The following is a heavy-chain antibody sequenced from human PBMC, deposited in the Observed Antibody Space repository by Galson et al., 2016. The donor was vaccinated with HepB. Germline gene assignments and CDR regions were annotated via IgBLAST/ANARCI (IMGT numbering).Heavy chain of an antibody. Sequence: SLRLSCAGSGFTFSRYNMNWVRQAPGKGLEWLADISISGSTVYYADSVKGRFTISRGNDKNSVYLQMDSLRDEDTAVYYCAREADFYDSTGYFPPFAYWGQGILVTVSS. D-gene: IGHD3-22*01. J-gene: IGHJ4*02. CDR2: ISISGSTV. V-gene: IGHV3-48*03. CDR1: GFTFSRYN. CDR3: AREADFYDSTGYFPPFAY.